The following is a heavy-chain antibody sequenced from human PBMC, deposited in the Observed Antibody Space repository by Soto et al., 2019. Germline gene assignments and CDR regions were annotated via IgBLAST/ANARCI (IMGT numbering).Heavy chain of an antibody. CDR2: ITSSTRTI. D-gene: IGHD6-13*01. CDR3: TRDRASPGIATSLCVDL. J-gene: IGHJ5*02. Sequence: EVQLVESGGGLVQPGGSLRLSCAASGFTFNTYYMNWVRQAPGKGLEWVAHITSSTRTILYADSVKGRFTISRDNTKNSLYLQMNSLRAEDTAVYYCTRDRASPGIATSLCVDLWGQGTRVTVSS. CDR1: GFTFNTYY. V-gene: IGHV3-48*01.